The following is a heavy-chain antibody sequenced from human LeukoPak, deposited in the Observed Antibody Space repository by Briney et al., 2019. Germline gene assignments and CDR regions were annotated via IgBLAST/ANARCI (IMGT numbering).Heavy chain of an antibody. Sequence: GRSLRLSSAASGFTFSDYAMHWVREAPGKGLWCVSGISWTSGSIGYADSVKGRFTISRDNAKNSLYLQMNSLRAEDTALYYCAKAKVALDYWGQGTLVTVSS. J-gene: IGHJ4*02. CDR3: AKAKVALDY. D-gene: IGHD2-15*01. CDR2: ISWTSGSI. CDR1: GFTFSDYA. V-gene: IGHV3-9*01.